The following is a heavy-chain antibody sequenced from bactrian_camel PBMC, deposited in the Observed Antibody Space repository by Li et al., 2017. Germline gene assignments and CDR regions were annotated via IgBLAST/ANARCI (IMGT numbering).Heavy chain of an antibody. CDR1: PNTYDRAC. CDR3: AADRRTNYYSRNINY. J-gene: IGHJ4*01. V-gene: IGHV3S55*01. Sequence: QLVESGGGSVQAGGSLRHSCAVSPNTYDRACMAWFRQAPGKEREGVASIRNDGITAYAEPVKGRFTMSEDNAKTTLYLQMHSLKPEDTAMYYCAADRRTNYYSRNINYWGQGTQVTVS. D-gene: IGHD2*01. CDR2: IRNDGIT.